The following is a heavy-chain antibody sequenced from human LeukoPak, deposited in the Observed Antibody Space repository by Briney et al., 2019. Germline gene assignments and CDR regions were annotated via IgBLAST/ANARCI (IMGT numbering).Heavy chain of an antibody. J-gene: IGHJ4*02. Sequence: SETLSLTCIVSGGSTSGGNYYWGWIRRPPGKGLEWIGGISSSGNTYYNPSLKSRITISVDTSKNHFSLKLSSVTAADTAVYYCARLGAGPTYYDFWSGYSSFYFDYWGQGTLVTASS. CDR1: GGSTSGGNYY. CDR3: ARLGAGPTYYDFWSGYSSFYFDY. D-gene: IGHD3-3*01. CDR2: ISSSGNT. V-gene: IGHV4-39*02.